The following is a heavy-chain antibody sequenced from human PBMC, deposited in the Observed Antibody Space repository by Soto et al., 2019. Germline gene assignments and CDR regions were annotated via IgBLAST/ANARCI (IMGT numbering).Heavy chain of an antibody. Sequence: ASVKVSCKASGYTFTSYGISWVRQAPGQGLEWMGWISAYNGNTNYAQKLQGRVTMTTDTSTSTAYMELRSLRSDDTAVYYCARDGYCSGGSCPHDAFDIWGQGTMVTVSS. D-gene: IGHD2-15*01. J-gene: IGHJ3*02. CDR1: GYTFTSYG. V-gene: IGHV1-18*01. CDR3: ARDGYCSGGSCPHDAFDI. CDR2: ISAYNGNT.